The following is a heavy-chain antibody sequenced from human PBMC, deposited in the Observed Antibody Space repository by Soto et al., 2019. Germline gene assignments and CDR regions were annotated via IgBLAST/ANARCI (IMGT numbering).Heavy chain of an antibody. CDR3: AKDPDISGWYQTDLDY. V-gene: IGHV3-23*01. D-gene: IGHD6-19*01. Sequence: EVQLLESGGGLVQPGGSLRLSCAASGFIFSSFAMSWVRQAPGKGLGWVSTISNNGGSTYSADSVKGRFTISRDNSKNTLYLHMNRLRDEDTAVYYCAKDPDISGWYQTDLDYWGQGTLVTVSS. CDR1: GFIFSSFA. CDR2: ISNNGGST. J-gene: IGHJ4*02.